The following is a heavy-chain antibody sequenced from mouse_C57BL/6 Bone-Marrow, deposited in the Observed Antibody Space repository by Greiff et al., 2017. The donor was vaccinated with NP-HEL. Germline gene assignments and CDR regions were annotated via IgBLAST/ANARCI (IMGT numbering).Heavy chain of an antibody. CDR1: GYTFTDYY. CDR3: ARCPLYYYGSSPFDY. Sequence: LVESGPELVKPGASVKISCKASGYTFTDYYINWVKQRPGQGLEWIGWIFPGSGSTYYNEKFKGKATLTVDKSSSTAYMLLSSLTSEDSAVYFCARCPLYYYGSSPFDYWGQGTTLTVSS. V-gene: IGHV1-75*01. J-gene: IGHJ2*01. CDR2: IFPGSGST. D-gene: IGHD1-1*01.